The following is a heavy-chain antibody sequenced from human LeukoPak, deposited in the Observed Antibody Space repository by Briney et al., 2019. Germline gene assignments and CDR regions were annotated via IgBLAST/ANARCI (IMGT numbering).Heavy chain of an antibody. CDR2: IYYSGST. D-gene: IGHD6-13*01. Sequence: SETLSLTCTVSGGSISSGDYYWSWIRQPPGKGLEWIGYIYYSGSTYYNPSLKSRVTISVDTSKNQFSLKLSSVTAADTAVYYCARLSSSWILDYWGQGTLVTVSS. CDR3: ARLSSSWILDY. V-gene: IGHV4-30-4*01. CDR1: GGSISSGDYY. J-gene: IGHJ4*02.